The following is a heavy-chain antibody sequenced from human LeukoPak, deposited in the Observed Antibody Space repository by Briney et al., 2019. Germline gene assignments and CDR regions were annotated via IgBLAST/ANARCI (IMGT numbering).Heavy chain of an antibody. J-gene: IGHJ4*02. V-gene: IGHV3-9*01. CDR1: GFTFDDYA. D-gene: IGHD1-26*01. CDR2: ISWDSGSI. Sequence: PGRSLRLSCAASGFTFDDYAMSWVRQAPGKGLEWVSGISWDSGSIDYADSVKGRFTISRDNAKNSLYLQMNSLRAEDTALYYCAKGSGWELIVKYFDYWGQGTLVTVSS. CDR3: AKGSGWELIVKYFDY.